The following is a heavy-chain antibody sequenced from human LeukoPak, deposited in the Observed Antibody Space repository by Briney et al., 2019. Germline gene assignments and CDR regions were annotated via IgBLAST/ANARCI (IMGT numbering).Heavy chain of an antibody. D-gene: IGHD4-17*01. CDR3: ARSLYGDYGYFQH. V-gene: IGHV4-30-4*01. CDR2: IYYSGST. Sequence: SQTLSLTCTVSGGSISSGAYYWSWIRQPPGKGLEWIGYIYYSGSTYYNPSLKSRVTISVDTSKNQFSLKLSSVTAADTAVYYCARSLYGDYGYFQHWGQGTLVTVSS. J-gene: IGHJ1*01. CDR1: GGSISSGAYY.